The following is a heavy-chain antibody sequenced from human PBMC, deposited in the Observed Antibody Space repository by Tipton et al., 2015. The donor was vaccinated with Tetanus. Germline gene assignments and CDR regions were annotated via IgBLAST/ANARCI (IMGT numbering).Heavy chain of an antibody. Sequence: SLRLSCTASGFTFSNFAMSWVRQAPGKGLEWVSTISGSGDYTYYADSVKGQFTISRDNSKNTLSLQMNSLRADDTAVYYCAKGGGRSGSWSDYLGSWGQGALLTVSS. J-gene: IGHJ4*02. CDR3: AKGGGRSGSWSDYLGS. V-gene: IGHV3-23*01. CDR1: GFTFSNFA. D-gene: IGHD6-25*01. CDR2: ISGSGDYT.